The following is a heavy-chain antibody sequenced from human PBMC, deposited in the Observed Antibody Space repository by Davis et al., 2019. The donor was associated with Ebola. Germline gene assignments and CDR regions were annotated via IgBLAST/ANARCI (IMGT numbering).Heavy chain of an antibody. J-gene: IGHJ4*02. CDR1: GGSFRGYQ. Sequence: PSETLSLTCAVYGGSFRGYQWSWIRQTPGKGLEWIGEINHSGSTNYNPSLKSRVTISVDTSKNQFSLKLSSVTAADTAVYYCARFSRRMMIDYWGQGTLVTVSS. CDR2: INHSGST. V-gene: IGHV4-34*01. CDR3: ARFSRRMMIDY. D-gene: IGHD3-16*01.